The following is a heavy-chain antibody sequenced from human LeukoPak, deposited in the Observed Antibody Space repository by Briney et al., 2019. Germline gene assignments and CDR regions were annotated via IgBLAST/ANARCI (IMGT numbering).Heavy chain of an antibody. J-gene: IGHJ4*02. D-gene: IGHD3-22*01. CDR2: IYPGDSDT. Sequence: GESLKISCKGSGYSFTSYWIGWVRQMPGKGLEWMEIIYPGDSDTRYSPSFQGQVTISADKSISTAYLQWSSLKASDTAMYYCARRSHYYDSSGYYSEDWGQGTLVTVSS. CDR1: GYSFTSYW. CDR3: ARRSHYYDSSGYYSED. V-gene: IGHV5-51*01.